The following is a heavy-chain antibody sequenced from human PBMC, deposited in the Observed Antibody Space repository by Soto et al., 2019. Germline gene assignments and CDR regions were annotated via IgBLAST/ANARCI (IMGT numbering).Heavy chain of an antibody. J-gene: IGHJ3*02. CDR2: ISGSGGST. CDR1: GFTFSSYA. Sequence: PGGSLRLSCAASGFTFSSYAISWIRQAPGKGLEWVSAISGSGGSTYYADSVKGRFTISRDNSKNTLYLQMNSLRAEDTAVYYCAKTTGVRYPPGAFDIWGQGTMVTVSS. V-gene: IGHV3-23*01. CDR3: AKTTGVRYPPGAFDI. D-gene: IGHD3-9*01.